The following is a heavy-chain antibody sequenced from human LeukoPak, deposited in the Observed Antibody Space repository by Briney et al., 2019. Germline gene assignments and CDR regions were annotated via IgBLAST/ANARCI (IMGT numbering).Heavy chain of an antibody. CDR2: ISSNAVST. Sequence: PGGSLRLSCGDSGFTFSSYTMNWVPRAPGRGLEWVAGISSNAVSTYYAHSVKGLFTISRDNSKNKVYLQMDSLGTEDTAVYYCARGVEPLAANTLAYWGQGTLVTVSS. CDR1: GFTFSSYT. D-gene: IGHD1-14*01. J-gene: IGHJ4*02. CDR3: ARGVEPLAANTLAY. V-gene: IGHV3-23*01.